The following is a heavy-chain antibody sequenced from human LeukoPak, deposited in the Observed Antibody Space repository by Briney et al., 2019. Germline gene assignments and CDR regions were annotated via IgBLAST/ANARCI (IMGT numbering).Heavy chain of an antibody. CDR1: GFTFNDYW. D-gene: IGHD2-2*01. CDR2: IKQDGSEK. Sequence: PGGSLRLSCAASGFTFNDYWMTWVRQAPGKGLEWVANIKQDGSEKYYVDSVKGRFTISRDNAKNSLYLQMNSLRAEDTAVYYCARDPPLGSCSTISCPHLDYWGQGTLVTVSS. CDR3: ARDPPLGSCSTISCPHLDY. V-gene: IGHV3-7*01. J-gene: IGHJ4*02.